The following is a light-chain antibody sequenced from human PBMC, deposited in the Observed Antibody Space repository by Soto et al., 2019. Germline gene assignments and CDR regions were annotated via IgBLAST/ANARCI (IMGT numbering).Light chain of an antibody. J-gene: IGLJ7*01. CDR2: SNN. CDR1: SSNIGSNT. V-gene: IGLV1-44*01. CDR3: AAWDDSLNGAG. Sequence: QSVLTQPPSASGTPGQRVTISCSGSSSNIGSNTVNWYQQLPGTAPKLLIYSNNQRPSGVPDRFSGSKSGTSASLAISGLQSEDEADYYCAAWDDSLNGAGFGGGTQLTVL.